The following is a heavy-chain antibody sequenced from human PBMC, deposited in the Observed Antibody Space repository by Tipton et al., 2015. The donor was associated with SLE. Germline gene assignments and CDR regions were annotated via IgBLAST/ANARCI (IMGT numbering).Heavy chain of an antibody. D-gene: IGHD6-13*01. J-gene: IGHJ4*02. CDR3: ARDVAAANMFDH. V-gene: IGHV3-20*04. CDR1: GFTFDDYA. CDR2: ISWNGDRR. Sequence: SLRLSCVVSGFTFDDYAMSWVRQAPGKGLEWVSGISWNGDRRDYVDSVEGRFTISRDNAKNSLYLQMDSLSPEDTAFYYCARDVAAANMFDHWGQGSLVTVSS.